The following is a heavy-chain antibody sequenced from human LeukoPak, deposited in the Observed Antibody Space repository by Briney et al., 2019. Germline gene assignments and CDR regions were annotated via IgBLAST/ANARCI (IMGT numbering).Heavy chain of an antibody. V-gene: IGHV3-21*01. CDR2: ISSSSSYI. CDR3: ARDQAGSSPFDY. D-gene: IGHD6-6*01. Sequence: GSLRLSCAASGFTFSSYSMNWVRQAPGKGLEWVSSISSSSSYIYYADSVKGRFTISRDNAKNSLYLQMNSLRAEDTAVYYCARDQAGSSPFDYWGQGTLVTVSS. J-gene: IGHJ4*02. CDR1: GFTFSSYS.